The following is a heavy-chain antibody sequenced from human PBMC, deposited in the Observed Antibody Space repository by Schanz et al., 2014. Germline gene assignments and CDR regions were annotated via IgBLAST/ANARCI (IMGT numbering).Heavy chain of an antibody. Sequence: EVQLVESGGGLIQPGGSLRLSCAASGFTVSSNYMSWVRQAPGKGLEWVAVIYSGGSTFYTDSVKGRFTISRDNSKNTLYLQMNSLIAEDTAVYYCAKDIQLWLLGYYYGMDVWGQGTTVTVSS. CDR1: GFTVSSNY. D-gene: IGHD5-18*01. J-gene: IGHJ6*02. CDR3: AKDIQLWLLGYYYGMDV. CDR2: IYSGGST. V-gene: IGHV3-53*01.